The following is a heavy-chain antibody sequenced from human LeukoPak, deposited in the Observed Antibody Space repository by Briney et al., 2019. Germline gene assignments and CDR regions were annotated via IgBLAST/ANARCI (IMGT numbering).Heavy chain of an antibody. Sequence: SVKVSCKASGGTFSSYAISWVRQAPGQGLEWMGRIIPIFGTANYAQKFQGRVTITTDESTSTAYMELSSLRPEDTAVYYCARERDYGDPRDWGQGTLVTVSS. CDR3: ARERDYGDPRD. D-gene: IGHD4-17*01. V-gene: IGHV1-69*05. CDR2: IIPIFGTA. CDR1: GGTFSSYA. J-gene: IGHJ4*02.